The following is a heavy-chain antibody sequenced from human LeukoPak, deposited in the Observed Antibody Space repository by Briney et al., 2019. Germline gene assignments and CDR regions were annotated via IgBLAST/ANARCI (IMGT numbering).Heavy chain of an antibody. CDR3: APLPADYYYYGMDV. CDR2: MRYDGSNK. Sequence: GGSLRLSCAASGFTFSSYGMHWVRQAPGKGLEWVAFMRYDGSNKYYADSVKGRFTISRDNSKNTLYLQMNSLRAEDTAVYYCAPLPADYYYYGMDVWGQGTTVTVSS. V-gene: IGHV3-30*02. J-gene: IGHJ6*02. CDR1: GFTFSSYG.